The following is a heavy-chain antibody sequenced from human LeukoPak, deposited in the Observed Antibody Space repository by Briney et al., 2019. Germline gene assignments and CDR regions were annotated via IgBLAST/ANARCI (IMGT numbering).Heavy chain of an antibody. J-gene: IGHJ4*02. CDR2: INPNSGGT. CDR3: TRSVRNGHIDY. V-gene: IGHV1-2*02. D-gene: IGHD2-21*01. CDR1: GYTFTGYF. Sequence: ASVKVSCKASGYTFTGYFMHWVRQAPGQGLEWMGWINPNSGGTNYAQKFQGRVTMTRSTSISTAYMELSSLRFEDTAVYYCTRSVRNGHIDYWGQGTLVTVSS.